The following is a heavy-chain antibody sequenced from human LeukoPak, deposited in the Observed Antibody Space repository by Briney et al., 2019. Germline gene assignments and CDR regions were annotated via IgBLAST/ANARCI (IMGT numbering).Heavy chain of an antibody. Sequence: PSETLSLTCTVSGGSISSSSFYWGWIRQPPGKGLEWIGSMYYSGSTYYNPSLKSRVTISVDTSKNQFSLKLSSVTAADTAVYYCAREGRFLEWLSDYYYYMDVWGKGTTVTVSS. D-gene: IGHD3-3*01. CDR1: GGSISSSSFY. J-gene: IGHJ6*03. CDR3: AREGRFLEWLSDYYYYMDV. CDR2: MYYSGST. V-gene: IGHV4-39*02.